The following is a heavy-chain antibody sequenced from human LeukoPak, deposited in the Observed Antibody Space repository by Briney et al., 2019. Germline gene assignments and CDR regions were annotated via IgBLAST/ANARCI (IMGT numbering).Heavy chain of an antibody. D-gene: IGHD5-12*01. Sequence: QAGGSLRLSCAASGFTFSRYGMHWVRQAPGKGLEWVAFIRYDESEKHYADSVKGRFTISRDTSKNTLYLQMSSLRVEDTALYYCARVRIELDDDAVDIWGQGTMVTVSS. V-gene: IGHV3-30*02. CDR1: GFTFSRYG. CDR2: IRYDESEK. CDR3: ARVRIELDDDAVDI. J-gene: IGHJ3*02.